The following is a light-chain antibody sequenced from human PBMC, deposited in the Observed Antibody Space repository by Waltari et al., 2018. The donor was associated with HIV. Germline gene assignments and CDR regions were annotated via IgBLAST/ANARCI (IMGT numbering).Light chain of an antibody. V-gene: IGKV4-1*01. Sequence: IVMTQSPNSLAVSLGERATINCRSSRTIVYSSDNRNCLAWYQQKPGQPPKVLIYWASTRASGVPDRFSGSGSGTNFSLTISTLQPDDVALYYCQQYYSLGPTFGGGTKVEIK. CDR3: QQYYSLGPT. J-gene: IGKJ4*01. CDR2: WAS. CDR1: RTIVYSSDNRNC.